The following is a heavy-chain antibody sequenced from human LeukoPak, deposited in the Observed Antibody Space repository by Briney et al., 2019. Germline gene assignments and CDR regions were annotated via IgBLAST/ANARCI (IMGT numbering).Heavy chain of an antibody. V-gene: IGHV4-34*01. Sequence: SETLSLTSAVYGGSFSGYYWSWIRQPPGKGLEWIGEINHSGSTNYNPSLKGRVTISVDTSKNQFSLKLSSVTAADTAVYYCARAPGYSSSSGGLDPWGQGTLVTVSS. J-gene: IGHJ5*02. CDR2: INHSGST. CDR1: GGSFSGYY. CDR3: ARAPGYSSSSGGLDP. D-gene: IGHD6-6*01.